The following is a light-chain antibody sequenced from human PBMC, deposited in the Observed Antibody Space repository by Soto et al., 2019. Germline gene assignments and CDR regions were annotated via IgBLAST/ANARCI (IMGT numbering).Light chain of an antibody. V-gene: IGKV1-5*03. CDR3: QHHSYHLWS. CDR1: QTIYTW. CDR2: TTS. Sequence: DIQLTQSPSTLSASVGDSVTITCRASQTIYTWLAWYQQKPGKAPKLLIYTTSNLQSGVPSRFSGSGSGTEFTLTISNLQPEDFATYYCQHHSYHLWSFGQGTKVEI. J-gene: IGKJ1*01.